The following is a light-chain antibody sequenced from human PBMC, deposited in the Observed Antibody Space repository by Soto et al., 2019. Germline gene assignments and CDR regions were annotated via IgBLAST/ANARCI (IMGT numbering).Light chain of an antibody. J-gene: IGKJ1*01. CDR1: QSISSW. V-gene: IGKV1-5*01. CDR2: DAS. CDR3: QQYNSYSWT. Sequence: DIQMTQSPSTLSASVGDRVTITCRASQSISSWLAWYQQKPGKAPKLLIYDASSLESGVPSRFSASGSGTEFTLTISSLQPDDFAAYYCQQYNSYSWTVGQGTKVEIK.